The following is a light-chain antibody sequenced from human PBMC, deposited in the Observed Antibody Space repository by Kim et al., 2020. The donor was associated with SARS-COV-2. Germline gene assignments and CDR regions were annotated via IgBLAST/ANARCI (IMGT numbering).Light chain of an antibody. CDR1: NIGSKS. CDR2: YNS. J-gene: IGLJ1*01. Sequence: SYELTQPSSLSVAPGKTATITCGGSNIGSKSVHWFQQKPGQAPVLVIYYNSDRPSGIPERFSGSNSGETATLTITRVEAGDEADYYCQVWDTGSDHYVFG. V-gene: IGLV3-21*04. CDR3: QVWDTGSDHYV.